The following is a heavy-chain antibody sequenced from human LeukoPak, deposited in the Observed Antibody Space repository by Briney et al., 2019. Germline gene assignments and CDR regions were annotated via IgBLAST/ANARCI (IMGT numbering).Heavy chain of an antibody. J-gene: IGHJ4*02. CDR1: GGSISSSSYY. CDR3: ARDQRWMVRGAIRPFDY. V-gene: IGHV4-39*07. D-gene: IGHD3-10*01. Sequence: SETLSLTCTVSGGSISSSSYYWGWIRQPPGKGLEWIGSIYYSGSTYYNPSLKSRVTISVDTSKNQFSLKLSSVTAADTAVYYCARDQRWMVRGAIRPFDYWGQGTLVTVSS. CDR2: IYYSGST.